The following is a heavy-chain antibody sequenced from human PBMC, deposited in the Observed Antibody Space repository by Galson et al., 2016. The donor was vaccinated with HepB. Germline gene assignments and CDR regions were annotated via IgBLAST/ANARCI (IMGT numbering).Heavy chain of an antibody. CDR3: AREDPNYYDPRGQHHVGPFDY. Sequence: SLRLSCAASGFTFSSFVMHWVRQAPGKGLEWVAVMSLDGSNKDYADSVKGRFTISRDNSKNTLFLKMNSLRPEDTAVYYCAREDPNYYDPRGQHHVGPFDYWGQGTLVTVSS. V-gene: IGHV3-30*04. D-gene: IGHD3-22*01. CDR2: MSLDGSNK. J-gene: IGHJ4*02. CDR1: GFTFSSFV.